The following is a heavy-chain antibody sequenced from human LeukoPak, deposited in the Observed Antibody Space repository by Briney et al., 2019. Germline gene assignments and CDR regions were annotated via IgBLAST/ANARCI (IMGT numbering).Heavy chain of an antibody. D-gene: IGHD3-9*01. Sequence: GGSLRLSCAASGFTFSSYGMTWVRQAPGTGLEWVSAISGSGGSTYYADSVKGRFTISRDNSKNTLYLQMNSLRAEDTALYYCAKDPYDIWTGYVHFDYWGQGTLVTVSS. V-gene: IGHV3-23*01. CDR2: ISGSGGST. CDR3: AKDPYDIWTGYVHFDY. J-gene: IGHJ4*02. CDR1: GFTFSSYG.